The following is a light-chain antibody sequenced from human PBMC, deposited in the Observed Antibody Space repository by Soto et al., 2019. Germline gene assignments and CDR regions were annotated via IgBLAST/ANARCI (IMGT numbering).Light chain of an antibody. Sequence: DIQMTQSPSSLSASVGDTVTITCRASQGISNSLAWFQQKPGRVPQFLIYAASTLQPGVPPRFSGSGSGTDFTLTISSLQPEDVATYYCHNYNSAPLTFGPGTRVEIK. CDR3: HNYNSAPLT. CDR1: QGISNS. CDR2: AAS. V-gene: IGKV1-27*01. J-gene: IGKJ3*01.